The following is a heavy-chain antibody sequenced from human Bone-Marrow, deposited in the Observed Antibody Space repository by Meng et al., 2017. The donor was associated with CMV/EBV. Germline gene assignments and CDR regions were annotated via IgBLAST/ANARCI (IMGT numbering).Heavy chain of an antibody. CDR1: KFSFTTYE. V-gene: IGHV3-48*03. CDR3: ARGSVQLWLVLLHEAFDI. J-gene: IGHJ3*02. D-gene: IGHD5-18*01. CDR2: ISSGGGTI. Sequence: GESLKISCAASKFSFTTYEMNWVRQAPGKGLEWVSYISSGGGTIYYADSVKGRFTISRDNAKKSLYVQMNSLRAEDTAVYYCARGSVQLWLVLLHEAFDIWGQGTMVTVSS.